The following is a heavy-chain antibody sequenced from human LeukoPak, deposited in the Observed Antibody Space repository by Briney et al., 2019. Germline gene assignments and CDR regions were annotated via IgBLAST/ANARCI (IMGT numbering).Heavy chain of an antibody. CDR3: ANLQYYDSISGAFDI. Sequence: PGGSLRLSCAASGFTFSSYAMSWVRQAPGKGLEWVSTISGSGGSTYYADSVKGRFTISGDNSKNTLYLQMNSLRAEDTAIYYCANLQYYDSISGAFDIWGQGTMVTVSS. J-gene: IGHJ3*02. CDR2: ISGSGGST. V-gene: IGHV3-23*01. CDR1: GFTFSSYA. D-gene: IGHD3-22*01.